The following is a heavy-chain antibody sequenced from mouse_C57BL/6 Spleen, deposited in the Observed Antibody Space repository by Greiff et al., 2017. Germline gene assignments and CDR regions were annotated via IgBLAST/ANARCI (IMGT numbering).Heavy chain of an antibody. CDR3: ASGRRDWYFDV. V-gene: IGHV3-1*01. CDR1: GYSITSGYD. Sequence: VQLQQSGPGMVKPSQSLSLTCTVTGYSITSGYDWHWIRHFPGNKLEWMGYISYSGSTNYNPSLKSRISLTHDTSKNHFFLKLNPVTTEDTATYYCASGRRDWYFDVWGTGTTVTVSS. CDR2: ISYSGST. D-gene: IGHD2-12*01. J-gene: IGHJ1*03.